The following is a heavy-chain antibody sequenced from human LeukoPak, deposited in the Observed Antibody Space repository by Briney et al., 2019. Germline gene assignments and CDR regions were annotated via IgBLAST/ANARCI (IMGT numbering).Heavy chain of an antibody. CDR1: GFTVSSNY. D-gene: IGHD4-23*01. V-gene: IGHV3-66*02. J-gene: IGHJ4*02. CDR2: IYSAGST. CDR3: ARGVVTRSDY. Sequence: GGSLRLSCAASGFTVSSNYMSWVRQAPGTGLEWVSGIYSAGSTYYADSVKGRVTISRDNPKNTLYLQMNSLRVEDKAVYYCARGVVTRSDYWGQGTLVTVSS.